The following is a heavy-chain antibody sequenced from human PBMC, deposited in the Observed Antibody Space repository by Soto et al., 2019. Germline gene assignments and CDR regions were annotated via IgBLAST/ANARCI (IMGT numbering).Heavy chain of an antibody. V-gene: IGHV4-31*03. D-gene: IGHD6-19*01. Sequence: PSETLSLTSTVSGCYIIGGSYYWTWIRQHPGRGLEWIGYIYYSGSTYYNPSLKSRVTISVDTSKNHFSLSLNSTTAADTALYFCARDSDSNGGPHDLDVWGQGTTVTVSS. CDR2: IYYSGST. CDR1: GCYIIGGSYY. CDR3: ARDSDSNGGPHDLDV. J-gene: IGHJ6*02.